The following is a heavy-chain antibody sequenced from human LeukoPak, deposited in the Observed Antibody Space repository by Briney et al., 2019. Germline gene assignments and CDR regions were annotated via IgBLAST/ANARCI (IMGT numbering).Heavy chain of an antibody. CDR1: GYTFTGYY. CDR3: ARGSTYSSGWYNWFDP. Sequence: ASVKVSCKASGYTFTGYYMHWVRQAPGQGLEWMGWINPNSGGTNYAQKFQGWVTMTRDTSISTAYMELSRLRSDDTAVYYCARGSTYSSGWYNWFDPWGQETLVTVSS. V-gene: IGHV1-2*04. J-gene: IGHJ5*02. CDR2: INPNSGGT. D-gene: IGHD6-19*01.